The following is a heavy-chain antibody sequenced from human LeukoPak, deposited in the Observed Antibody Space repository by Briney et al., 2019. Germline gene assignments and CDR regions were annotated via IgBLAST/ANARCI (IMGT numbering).Heavy chain of an antibody. J-gene: IGHJ3*02. CDR1: GVSRSSGY. Sequence: PSETLSVTCTVSGVSRSSGYWSWIRQPPGKGLEWIGYVSYGGNTNYNPSLKSRVTISVDTSKNQFSLKLSSVTAADTAVYYCARGLQWDLQAFDIWGQGTMVTVSS. V-gene: IGHV4-59*01. D-gene: IGHD1-26*01. CDR2: VSYGGNT. CDR3: ARGLQWDLQAFDI.